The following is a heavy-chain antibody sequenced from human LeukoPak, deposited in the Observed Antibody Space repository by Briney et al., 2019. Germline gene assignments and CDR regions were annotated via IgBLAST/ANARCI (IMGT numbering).Heavy chain of an antibody. Sequence: SETLSLTCTVSGASISGYYWSWIRQPPGKGLEWIGYMHSTGSTNQNPSLKSRVTMSVDAFKNQFSLKLTSVTAADTAVYYCAREITMTVGGGAFDIWGQGTMVTVSS. V-gene: IGHV4-59*01. CDR3: AREITMTVGGGAFDI. CDR2: MHSTGST. CDR1: GASISGYY. J-gene: IGHJ3*02. D-gene: IGHD3-22*01.